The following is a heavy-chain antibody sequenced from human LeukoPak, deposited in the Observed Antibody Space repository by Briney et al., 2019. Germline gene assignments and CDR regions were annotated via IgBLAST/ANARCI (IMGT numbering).Heavy chain of an antibody. D-gene: IGHD1-7*01. J-gene: IGHJ4*02. CDR1: GFTFTSYS. Sequence: GGSLRLSCAASGFTFTSYSMSWVRQAPGKGLEWVSGTSDRGDYTYYADSVKGRFTISRDSSKNTLFLQMNSPRAEDTALYFCARKAQYNGHYPLDYWGQGTLVTVSS. V-gene: IGHV3-23*01. CDR3: ARKAQYNGHYPLDY. CDR2: TSDRGDYT.